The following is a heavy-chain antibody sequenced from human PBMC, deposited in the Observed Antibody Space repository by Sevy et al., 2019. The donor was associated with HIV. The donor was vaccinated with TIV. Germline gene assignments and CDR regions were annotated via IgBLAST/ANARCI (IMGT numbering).Heavy chain of an antibody. J-gene: IGHJ4*02. CDR2: IKEEGTGI. V-gene: IGHV3-7*01. D-gene: IGHD3-10*01. Sequence: GGSLRLSCAASGFTTGFTFSDYWMAWVRQAPGKGLEGVANIKEEGTGIYYLDSLKGRLTISRDNAKNLQYLQMNSLRAEDTAVYYCARGGYYGYSGLDYWGQGTLVTVSS. CDR1: GFTTGFTFSDYW. CDR3: ARGGYYGYSGLDY.